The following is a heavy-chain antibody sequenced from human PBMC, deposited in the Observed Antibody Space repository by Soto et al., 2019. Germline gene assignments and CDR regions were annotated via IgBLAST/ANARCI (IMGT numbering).Heavy chain of an antibody. V-gene: IGHV3-23*01. CDR2: IRPGSDFT. CDR3: AKNQPSWATEAAFDY. J-gene: IGHJ4*02. Sequence: GGSLRLSCVASGFTFSSYAMNWVRQAPGKGLEWVSSIRPGSDFTYYADSVKGRFTISRDNSKNSLFLQMDGLRAEDTAIYYCAKNQPSWATEAAFDYWGQGTLVTVSS. CDR1: GFTFSSYA. D-gene: IGHD3-16*01.